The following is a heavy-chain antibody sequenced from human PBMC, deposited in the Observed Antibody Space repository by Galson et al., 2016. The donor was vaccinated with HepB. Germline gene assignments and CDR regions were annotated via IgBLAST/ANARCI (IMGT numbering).Heavy chain of an antibody. CDR2: IDGPTPNT. Sequence: SLRLSCPASGFTFRNYALSWVRRAPGKGLEWVSHIDGPTPNTHHADSVRGRFSIYRDNSRDTLYLQMDSLTAEDSAIYYCTTWLSHHFDYWGQGTLVTVSS. D-gene: IGHD6-19*01. CDR1: GFTFRNYA. CDR3: TTWLSHHFDY. V-gene: IGHV3-23*01. J-gene: IGHJ4*02.